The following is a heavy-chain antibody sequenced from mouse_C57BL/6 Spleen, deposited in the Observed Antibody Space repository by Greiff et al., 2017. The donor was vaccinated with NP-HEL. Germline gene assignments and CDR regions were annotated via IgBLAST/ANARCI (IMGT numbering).Heavy chain of an antibody. V-gene: IGHV1-81*01. CDR2: IYPRSGNT. J-gene: IGHJ2*01. Sequence: VQLQQSGAELARPGASVKLYCKASGYTFTSYGISWVKQRTGQGLEWIGEIYPRSGNTYYNEKFKGKATLTADKSSSTAYMELRSLTSEDSAGYFCARSRDWDGDFDYWGQGTTLTVSS. D-gene: IGHD4-1*01. CDR3: ARSRDWDGDFDY. CDR1: GYTFTSYG.